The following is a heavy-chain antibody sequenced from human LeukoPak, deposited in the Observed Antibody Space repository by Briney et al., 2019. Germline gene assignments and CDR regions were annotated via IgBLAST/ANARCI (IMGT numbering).Heavy chain of an antibody. J-gene: IGHJ4*02. D-gene: IGHD2-15*01. CDR1: GYTFTSYY. Sequence: ASVKVSCKASGYTFTSYYMHWVRQAPGQGLEWMGIINPGGASTTYAQKFQGSVTMTRDTSTSTVYMDLSSLGSEDTAVYFCARGRCGGGKCFDYWGQGTLVTVSS. CDR3: ARGRCGGGKCFDY. CDR2: INPGGAST. V-gene: IGHV1-46*01.